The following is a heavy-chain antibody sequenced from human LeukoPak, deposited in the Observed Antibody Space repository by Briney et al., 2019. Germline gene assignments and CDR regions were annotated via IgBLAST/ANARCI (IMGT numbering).Heavy chain of an antibody. CDR1: GFTVSSNY. V-gene: IGHV3-53*01. J-gene: IGHJ4*02. CDR2: IYSGGST. D-gene: IGHD2-2*01. CDR3: ARSQGYQLPFDY. Sequence: GGSLRLSCAASGFTVSSNYMSWVRQAPGKGLEWVSVIYSGGSTYYADSVKGRFTISRDNSKNTLYLQMNSLRAEDTAVYYCARSQGYQLPFDYWGQGTLVTVSS.